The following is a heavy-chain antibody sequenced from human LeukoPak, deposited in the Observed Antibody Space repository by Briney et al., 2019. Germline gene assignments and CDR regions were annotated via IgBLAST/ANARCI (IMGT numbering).Heavy chain of an antibody. CDR1: GGTFSSYA. CDR2: IIPILGIA. J-gene: IGHJ1*01. V-gene: IGHV1-69*04. Sequence: SVKVSCKASGGTFSSYAISWVRQAPGQGLEWMGRIIPILGIANYAQKFQGRVTITADKSTSTAYMELSSLRSEDTAVYYCADSGYYDSSGYPSAEYFQHWGQGTLVTVSS. CDR3: ADSGYYDSSGYPSAEYFQH. D-gene: IGHD3-22*01.